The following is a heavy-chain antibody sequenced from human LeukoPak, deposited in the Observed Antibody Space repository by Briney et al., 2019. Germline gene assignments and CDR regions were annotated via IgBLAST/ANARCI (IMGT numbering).Heavy chain of an antibody. Sequence: PSETLSLTCTVSGGSISSSSYYWGWIRQPAGKGLEWIGRIYTSGSTNYNPSLKSRVTISVDTSKNQFSLKLSSVTAADTAVYYCAREDSSWGKNYFDYWGQGTLVTVSS. CDR2: IYTSGST. CDR1: GGSISSSSYY. V-gene: IGHV4-61*02. D-gene: IGHD3-16*01. J-gene: IGHJ4*02. CDR3: AREDSSWGKNYFDY.